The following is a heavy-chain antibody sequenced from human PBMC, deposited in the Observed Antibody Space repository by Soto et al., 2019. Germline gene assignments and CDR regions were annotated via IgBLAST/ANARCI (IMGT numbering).Heavy chain of an antibody. D-gene: IGHD3-9*01. CDR3: ARMYYDILTGYYPDY. Sequence: PSETLSLTCTVSGGSISSYYWSWIRQPPGKGLEWIGYIYYSGSTNYNPSLKSRVTISVDTSKNQFSLKLSSVTAADTAVYYCARMYYDILTGYYPDYWGQGTLVTVSS. CDR1: GGSISSYY. V-gene: IGHV4-59*08. J-gene: IGHJ4*02. CDR2: IYYSGST.